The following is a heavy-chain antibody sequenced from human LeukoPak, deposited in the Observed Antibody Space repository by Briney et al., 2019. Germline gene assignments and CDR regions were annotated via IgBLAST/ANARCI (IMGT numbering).Heavy chain of an antibody. D-gene: IGHD5-12*01. J-gene: IGHJ5*02. CDR2: ISGSSSYI. V-gene: IGHV3-21*01. Sequence: GGSLRLSCAASGFTFSSYAMTWVRQAPGKGLEWVSAISGSSSYIYYADSVKGRFTISRDNAKNSLYLQMNSLRAEDTAVYYCARAAWVSTGLRPRITRWFDPWGQGTLVTVSS. CDR1: GFTFSSYA. CDR3: ARAAWVSTGLRPRITRWFDP.